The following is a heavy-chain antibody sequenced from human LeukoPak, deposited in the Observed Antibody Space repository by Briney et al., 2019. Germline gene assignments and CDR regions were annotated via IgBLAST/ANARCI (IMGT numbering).Heavy chain of an antibody. CDR2: FDPEDGET. V-gene: IGHV1-24*01. CDR1: GYTLTELS. CDR3: ARGLARTSMVTRGGVRFDY. J-gene: IGHJ4*02. Sequence: ASVKVSCKVSGYTLTELSMHWVRQAPGKGLEWMGGFDPEDGETFYAQKFQGRVTMTEDTSTDTAYMELSSLRSEDTAVYYCARGLARTSMVTRGGVRFDYWGQGTLVTVSS. D-gene: IGHD5-18*01.